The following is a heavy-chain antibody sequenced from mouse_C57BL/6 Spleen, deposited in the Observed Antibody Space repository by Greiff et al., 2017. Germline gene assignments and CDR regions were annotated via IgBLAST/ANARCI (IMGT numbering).Heavy chain of an antibody. D-gene: IGHD2-5*01. CDR2: FYPGSGSI. CDR3: ARHEERDSNYRYFDV. CDR1: GYTFTEYT. V-gene: IGHV1-62-2*01. J-gene: IGHJ1*03. Sequence: QVHVKQSGAELVKPGASVKLSCKASGYTFTEYTIHWVKQRSGPGLAWIGWFYPGSGSIKYNEKFKDKATLTADKSSSTVYMELSRLTSEDSAVXFCARHEERDSNYRYFDVWGTGTTVTVSS.